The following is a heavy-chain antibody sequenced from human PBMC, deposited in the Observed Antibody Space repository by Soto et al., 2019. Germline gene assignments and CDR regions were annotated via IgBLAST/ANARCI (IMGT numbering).Heavy chain of an antibody. CDR2: IIPIFGTT. D-gene: IGHD3-16*01. J-gene: IGHJ4*02. CDR1: GDTVIYHA. V-gene: IGHV1-69*12. CDR3: ARGPGDYVLWV. Sequence: QVRLVQSGAEVKKPGSSVKVSCKASGDTVIYHATTWVRQAPGQGLEWVGAIIPIFGTTDYAQKFQGRVTITADDSTSAVYLELTNLNSEDTAVYYCARGPGDYVLWVWGPGTRVSVSS.